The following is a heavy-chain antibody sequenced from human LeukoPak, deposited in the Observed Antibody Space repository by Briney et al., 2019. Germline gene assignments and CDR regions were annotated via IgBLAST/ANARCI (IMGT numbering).Heavy chain of an antibody. Sequence: SETLSLTCTVSGGSISSYYWSWIRQPPGKGLEWIGYIYYSGSTNYNPSLKSRVTISVDTSKNQFSLKMSSVTAADTAVYYCGRHEYSDYGNDAFDIWGQGTMVTVSS. CDR3: GRHEYSDYGNDAFDI. J-gene: IGHJ3*02. V-gene: IGHV4-59*08. CDR2: IYYSGST. D-gene: IGHD5-12*01. CDR1: GGSISSYY.